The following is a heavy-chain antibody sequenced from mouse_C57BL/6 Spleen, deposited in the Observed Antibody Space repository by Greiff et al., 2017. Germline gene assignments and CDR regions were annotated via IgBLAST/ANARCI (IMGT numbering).Heavy chain of an antibody. CDR2: ILPGSGST. J-gene: IGHJ2*01. V-gene: IGHV1-9*01. D-gene: IGHD1-1*01. Sequence: QVQLQQSGAELMKPGASVKLSCKATGYTFTGYWIEWVKQRPGHGLEWIGEILPGSGSTNYNDKFKGKATLTADTSSNTADMQLSSLTTEDSAIYYCARSDYYGSSYFDDWGQGTTLTFSS. CDR1: GYTFTGYW. CDR3: ARSDYYGSSYFDD.